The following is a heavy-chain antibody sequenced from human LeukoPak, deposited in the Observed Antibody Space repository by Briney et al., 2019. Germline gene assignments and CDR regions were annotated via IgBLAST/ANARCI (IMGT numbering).Heavy chain of an antibody. CDR2: ISSSSSYT. D-gene: IGHD3-10*01. CDR1: GFTFSDYY. J-gene: IGHJ4*02. CDR3: TSGSYYNDY. V-gene: IGHV3-11*06. Sequence: KPGGSLRLSCAASGFTFSDYYMSWIRQAPGKGLEWVSFISSSSSYTNYADSVKGRFTISRDNAKNTLYLQMNSLRAEDTAVYYCTSGSYYNDYWGQGTLVTVSS.